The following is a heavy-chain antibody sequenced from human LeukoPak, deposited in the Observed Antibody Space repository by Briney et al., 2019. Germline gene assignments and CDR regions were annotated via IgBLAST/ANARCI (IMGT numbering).Heavy chain of an antibody. D-gene: IGHD3-9*01. V-gene: IGHV3-23*01. J-gene: IGHJ4*02. Sequence: GGSLRLSCAASGFTFSSYAMSWVRQAPGKGLEWVSAISGSGGSTYYADSVKGRFTISRDNSKNTLCLQMNSLRAEDTAVYYCAKEGYDILTGYSPGYFDYWGQGTLVTVSS. CDR3: AKEGYDILTGYSPGYFDY. CDR1: GFTFSSYA. CDR2: ISGSGGST.